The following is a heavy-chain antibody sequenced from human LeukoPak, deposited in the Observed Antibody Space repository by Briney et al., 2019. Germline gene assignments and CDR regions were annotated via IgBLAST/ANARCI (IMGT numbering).Heavy chain of an antibody. Sequence: SETLSLTCTVSSGSINTYYWSWLRQPPGKGLEWIAFISYSGITDYNPSLKARVIISVDMSRNQFSLGLTSVTAADTAAYYCARHDHGYSSGRFDYWGQGILVTVSS. D-gene: IGHD5-18*01. CDR3: ARHDHGYSSGRFDY. V-gene: IGHV4-59*01. CDR2: ISYSGIT. CDR1: SGSINTYY. J-gene: IGHJ4*02.